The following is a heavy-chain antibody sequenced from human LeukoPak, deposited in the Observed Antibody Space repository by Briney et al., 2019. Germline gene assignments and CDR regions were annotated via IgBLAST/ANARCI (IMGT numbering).Heavy chain of an antibody. CDR3: TTITVMLIHPDY. CDR1: GFTFSSYG. D-gene: IGHD3-22*01. V-gene: IGHV3-33*01. J-gene: IGHJ4*02. Sequence: GGSLRLSCAASGFTFSSYGMHWVRQAPGKGLEWVAVIWYDGSNKYYADSVKGRFTISRDNSKNTLYLQMNSLQTEDTAVYYCTTITVMLIHPDYWGQGTLVTVSS. CDR2: IWYDGSNK.